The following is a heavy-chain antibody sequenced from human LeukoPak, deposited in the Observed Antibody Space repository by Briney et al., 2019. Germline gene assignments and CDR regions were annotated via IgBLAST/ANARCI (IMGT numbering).Heavy chain of an antibody. CDR2: IIPIFGST. Sequence: ASVKVSCNASGDIFNSYSVSWVRQAPGQGLEWMGGIIPIFGSTNYAQKFQGRVTITTYQSARTAYMELNSLSSDDTAVYYCARVGRSRGSLPNSYYYMDVWGKGTTVTVSS. D-gene: IGHD1-26*01. CDR3: ARVGRSRGSLPNSYYYMDV. V-gene: IGHV1-69*05. J-gene: IGHJ6*03. CDR1: GDIFNSYS.